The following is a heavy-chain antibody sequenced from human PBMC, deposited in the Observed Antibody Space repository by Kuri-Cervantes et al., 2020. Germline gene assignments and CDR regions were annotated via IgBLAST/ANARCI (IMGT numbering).Heavy chain of an antibody. CDR3: AHRLTSKDAFDY. Sequence: SGPTLVKPTETLTLTCTVSALSLRSTTVGVSWIRQPPGKALEWLALIYWDDDERYSPSLKSRLTITKDTSKNQVVLTMTNMDPVDTATYYCAHRLTSKDAFDYWGQGKLVPSPQ. CDR1: ALSLRSTTVG. J-gene: IGHJ4*02. CDR2: IYWDDDE. V-gene: IGHV2-5*02. D-gene: IGHD5-24*01.